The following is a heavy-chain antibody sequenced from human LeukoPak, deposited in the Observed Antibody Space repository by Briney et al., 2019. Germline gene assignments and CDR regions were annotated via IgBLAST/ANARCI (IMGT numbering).Heavy chain of an antibody. V-gene: IGHV4-61*02. CDR1: GGSISSGSYY. D-gene: IGHD6-13*01. CDR2: IYTSGST. Sequence: PSETLSLTCTVSGGSISSGSYYWSWIRQPAGKGLEWNGRIYTSGSTNYNPSLKSRVTISVDTSKNQFSLKLSSVTAADTAVYYCARDLGSSWGQGTLVTVSS. CDR3: ARDLGSS. J-gene: IGHJ4*02.